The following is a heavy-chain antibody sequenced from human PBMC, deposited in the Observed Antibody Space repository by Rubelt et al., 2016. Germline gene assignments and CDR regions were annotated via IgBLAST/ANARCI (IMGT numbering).Heavy chain of an antibody. D-gene: IGHD6-13*01. CDR1: GGSISSYY. Sequence: QVQLQESGPGLVKPSETLSLTCTVSGGSISSYYWSWIRQPPGKGLEWIGYIYYSGSTNYNPSLNSVVTFTVDTSNNQFSLKLSSVTAADTAVYYCARVPAAGANWGQGTLVTVSS. J-gene: IGHJ4*02. CDR2: IYYSGST. CDR3: ARVPAAGAN. V-gene: IGHV4-59*12.